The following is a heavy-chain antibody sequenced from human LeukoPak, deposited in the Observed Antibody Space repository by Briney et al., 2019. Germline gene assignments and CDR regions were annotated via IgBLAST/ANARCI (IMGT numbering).Heavy chain of an antibody. V-gene: IGHV3-33*01. Sequence: PGGSLRLSCAGSGFTFSHYGIYWVRQAPGKGLEWVAAIWHDGSKQLYRDAVKGRFTISRDDSKNTVFLQMNSLRVEDTAVYFCARDLSYGSGEFWGQGTLVTVSS. CDR2: IWHDGSKQ. CDR1: GFTFSHYG. CDR3: ARDLSYGSGEF. D-gene: IGHD3-10*01. J-gene: IGHJ4*02.